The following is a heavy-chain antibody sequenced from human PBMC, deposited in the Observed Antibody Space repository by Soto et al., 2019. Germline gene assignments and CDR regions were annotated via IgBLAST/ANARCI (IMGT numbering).Heavy chain of an antibody. CDR1: RGFINSLGFY. CDR3: VRGGIAGHWFDP. D-gene: IGHD2-15*01. V-gene: IGHV4-31*02. CDR2: IFHSGST. J-gene: IGHJ5*02. Sequence: PLETLCLTWSVSRGFINSLGFYYIFIRQPPGKGLEWLGYIFHSGSTLYNPSLRGRLTLSADTSRNQLSLYLTSVTAADTAVYYCVRGGIAGHWFDPWGQGILVTVSS.